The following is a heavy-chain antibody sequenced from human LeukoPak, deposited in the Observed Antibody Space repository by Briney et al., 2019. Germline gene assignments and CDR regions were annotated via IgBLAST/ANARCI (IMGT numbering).Heavy chain of an antibody. Sequence: SETLSLTCAVSGYSISGGYYWGWIRPPPGKGLEWIGSVYYDGSTYHNPSLKSRVTISVDMSKNQFFVKLSSVTAADTAVYYCARTVAYCSATSCYGYWGQGTLVTVSS. V-gene: IGHV4-38-2*01. D-gene: IGHD2-2*01. CDR2: VYYDGST. CDR1: GYSISGGYY. J-gene: IGHJ4*02. CDR3: ARTVAYCSATSCYGY.